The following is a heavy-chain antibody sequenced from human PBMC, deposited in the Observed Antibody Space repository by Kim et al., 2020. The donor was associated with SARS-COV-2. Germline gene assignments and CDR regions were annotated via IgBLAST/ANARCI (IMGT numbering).Heavy chain of an antibody. D-gene: IGHD1-1*01. Sequence: SVKVSCKASGGTFSSYAISWVRQAPGQGLEWMGGIIPIFGTANYAQKFQGRVTITADESTSTAYMELSSLRSEDTAVYYCARPGTTGGDAFDIWGQGTMVTVSS. CDR2: IIPIFGTA. CDR3: ARPGTTGGDAFDI. V-gene: IGHV1-69*13. J-gene: IGHJ3*02. CDR1: GGTFSSYA.